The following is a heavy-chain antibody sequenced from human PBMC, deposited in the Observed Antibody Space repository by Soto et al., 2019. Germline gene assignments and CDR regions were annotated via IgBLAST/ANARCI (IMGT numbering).Heavy chain of an antibody. Sequence: PGGSLRLSCAASGFTFSSYGMHWVRQAPGKGLEWVAVILYDGSNKYYADSVKGRFTISRDNSKNTLYLQMNSLRAEDTAVYYCAKASEKLYSSSSGFFDYWGQGTLVTVSS. J-gene: IGHJ4*02. CDR2: ILYDGSNK. CDR3: AKASEKLYSSSSGFFDY. V-gene: IGHV3-30*18. D-gene: IGHD6-6*01. CDR1: GFTFSSYG.